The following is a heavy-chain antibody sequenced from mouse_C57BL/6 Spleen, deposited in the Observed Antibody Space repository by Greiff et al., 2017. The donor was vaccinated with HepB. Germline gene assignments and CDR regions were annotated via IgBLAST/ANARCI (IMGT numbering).Heavy chain of an antibody. Sequence: EVKLMESGGGLVQPGGSLSLSCAASGFTFTDYYMSWVRQPPGKALEWLGFIRNKANGYTTEYSASVKGRFTISRDNSQSILYLQMNALRAEDSATYYCARSPITTVVAYYWYFDVWGTGTTVTVST. D-gene: IGHD1-1*01. V-gene: IGHV7-3*01. CDR2: IRNKANGYTT. J-gene: IGHJ1*03. CDR3: ARSPITTVVAYYWYFDV. CDR1: GFTFTDYY.